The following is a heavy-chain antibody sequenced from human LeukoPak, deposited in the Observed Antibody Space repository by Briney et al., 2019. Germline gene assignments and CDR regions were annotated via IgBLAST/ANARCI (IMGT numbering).Heavy chain of an antibody. CDR3: TKEFYGDYL. Sequence: GGSLRLSCAASGFTFSGYWMHWVRQAPGKGLVWVSRISPDGNSPRYADSVKGRFTISRDNAKNTLFLQMNSLRVEDTAVYYCTKEFYGDYLWGQGTLVTVSS. V-gene: IGHV3-74*01. D-gene: IGHD4-17*01. CDR1: GFTFSGYW. J-gene: IGHJ4*02. CDR2: ISPDGNSP.